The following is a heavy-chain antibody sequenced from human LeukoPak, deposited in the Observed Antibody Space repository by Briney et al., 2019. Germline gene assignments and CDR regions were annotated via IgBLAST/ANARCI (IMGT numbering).Heavy chain of an antibody. CDR1: GYTFTANY. Sequence: ASVKVSCKASGYTFTANYIHWVRQAPGQGLEWMGRINPTSGGTNYAQEFQGRVTMTRDTSISTAYMELSGLRSDDSAIYYCSRYHWPLDYWGQGTLVTVSS. J-gene: IGHJ4*02. CDR2: INPTSGGT. CDR3: SRYHWPLDY. D-gene: IGHD1-20*01. V-gene: IGHV1-2*06.